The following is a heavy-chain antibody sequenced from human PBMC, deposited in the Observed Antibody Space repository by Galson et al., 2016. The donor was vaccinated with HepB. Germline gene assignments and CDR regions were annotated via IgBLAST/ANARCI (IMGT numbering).Heavy chain of an antibody. CDR3: TSDCTSGICSKGGFDY. D-gene: IGHD2-8*02. CDR2: FDPEVDET. Sequence: SVKVSCKVSGYTLADVSINWVRQTPEKGLEWMGGFDPEVDETVYTQKFQGRLSMTEDASTDTAYMELHSLTSEDTAAYFCTSDCTSGICSKGGFDYWGQGTLVTVSS. CDR1: GYTLADVS. V-gene: IGHV1-24*01. J-gene: IGHJ4*02.